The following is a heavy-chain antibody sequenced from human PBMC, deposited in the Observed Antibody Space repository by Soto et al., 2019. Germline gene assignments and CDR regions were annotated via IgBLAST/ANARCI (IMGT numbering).Heavy chain of an antibody. Sequence: QVQLVQSGAEVKKPGSSVKVSCKASGGTFSSYAISWLRLAPGQGLEWMGGIIPIFVTANYAQKFQGRVTITADESKSTAYMELSSLRSEDKAVYYCARVCSGGSCYSRGSRSDYYYGMDVWGQGTTVTVSS. V-gene: IGHV1-69*01. CDR2: IIPIFVTA. D-gene: IGHD2-15*01. CDR1: GGTFSSYA. J-gene: IGHJ6*02. CDR3: ARVCSGGSCYSRGSRSDYYYGMDV.